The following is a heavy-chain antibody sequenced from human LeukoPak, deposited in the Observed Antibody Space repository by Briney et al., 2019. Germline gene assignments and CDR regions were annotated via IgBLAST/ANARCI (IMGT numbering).Heavy chain of an antibody. J-gene: IGHJ4*02. CDR3: AKDRYYDSSGINDY. CDR1: GFTFSSYG. Sequence: GRSLRLSCAASGFTFSSYGIHWVRQAPGKGLEWVAVISYDGSNKYYADSVKGRFTISRDNSKNTLYLQMNSLRAEDTAVYYCAKDRYYDSSGINDYWGQGTLVTVSS. V-gene: IGHV3-30*18. CDR2: ISYDGSNK. D-gene: IGHD3-22*01.